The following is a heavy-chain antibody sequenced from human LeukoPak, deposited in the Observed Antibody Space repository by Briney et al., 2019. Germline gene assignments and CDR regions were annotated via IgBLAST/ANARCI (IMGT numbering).Heavy chain of an antibody. D-gene: IGHD3-3*01. V-gene: IGHV3-13*01. Sequence: GWCPRLACPTSAFTLSSYDIQLSRKVTGMGREWVSGIGAACHTLYAVSVKGPFTISRENGKNSLYHKMHDLRAGDTAFYYCASGIDEWNYCGQGTLATVSS. CDR3: ASGIDEWNY. CDR2: IGAACHT. CDR1: AFTLSSYD. J-gene: IGHJ4*02.